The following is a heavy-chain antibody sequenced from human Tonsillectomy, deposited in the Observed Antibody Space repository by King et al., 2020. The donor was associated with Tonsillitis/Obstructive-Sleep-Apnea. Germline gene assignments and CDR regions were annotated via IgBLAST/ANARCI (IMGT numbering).Heavy chain of an antibody. CDR2: IYHSGST. CDR1: GGSISSSNW. CDR3: ARGQGCSGGSCYSGFDY. D-gene: IGHD2-15*01. V-gene: IGHV4-4*02. Sequence: LQLQESGPGLVKPSGTLSLTCAVSGGSISSSNWWSWVRQPPGKGLEWIGEIYHSGSTNYNTSLKSRVTISVDKYKNQVSLKLSSVTAADTAVYYCARGQGCSGGSCYSGFDYWGQGTLVTVSS. J-gene: IGHJ4*02.